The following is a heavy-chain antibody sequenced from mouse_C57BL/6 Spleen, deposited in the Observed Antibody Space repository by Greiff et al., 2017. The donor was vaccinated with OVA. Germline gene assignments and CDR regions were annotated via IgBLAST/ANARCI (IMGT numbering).Heavy chain of an antibody. V-gene: IGHV5-16*01. D-gene: IGHD3-2*02. Sequence: EVQVVESEGGLVQPGSSMKLSCTASGFTFSDYYMAWVRQVPEKGLEWVANINYDGSSTYYLDSLKSRFIISRDNAKNILYLQMSSLKSEDTATYYCARDSSGYGFAYWGQGTLVTVSA. CDR2: INYDGSST. J-gene: IGHJ3*01. CDR3: ARDSSGYGFAY. CDR1: GFTFSDYY.